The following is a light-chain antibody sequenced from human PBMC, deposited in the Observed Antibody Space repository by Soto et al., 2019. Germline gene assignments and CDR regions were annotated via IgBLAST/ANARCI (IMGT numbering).Light chain of an antibody. Sequence: EIVLTQSPGTLSVSPGERATVSCRASQTVSSGFLAWYQQKVGQAPRLLIYGASTGATGIPDRFSGSGSGTDFTLTIDRLEPEDFAVYYCHQYYSSPTTFGGGTKVDIK. J-gene: IGKJ4*01. CDR1: QTVSSGF. CDR2: GAS. V-gene: IGKV3-20*01. CDR3: HQYYSSPTT.